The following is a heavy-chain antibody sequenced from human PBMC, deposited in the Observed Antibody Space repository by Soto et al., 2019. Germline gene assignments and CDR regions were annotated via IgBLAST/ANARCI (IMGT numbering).Heavy chain of an antibody. CDR1: GYTFTGYC. CDR3: ARVRTYYDSSGSLGY. D-gene: IGHD3-22*01. Sequence: ASVKVSCKASGYTFTGYCMHWVRQAPGQGLEWMGWINPNSGDTNYAQKFQGRVTMTRDMSISTAYMELRRLTSDDTTVYYCARVRTYYDSSGSLGYWGQGTLVNVSS. V-gene: IGHV1-2*02. CDR2: INPNSGDT. J-gene: IGHJ4*02.